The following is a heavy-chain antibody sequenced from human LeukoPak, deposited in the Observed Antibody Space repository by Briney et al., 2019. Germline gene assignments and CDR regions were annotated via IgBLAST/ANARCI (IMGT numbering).Heavy chain of an antibody. CDR2: IYYSGST. V-gene: IGHV4-59*01. CDR1: GGSISSYY. D-gene: IGHD3-22*01. CDR3: TGTYYYDSSGYFDY. Sequence: PSETLSLTCTVSGGSISSYYWSWIRQPPGKGLEWIGYIYYSGSTNYNPSLKSRVTISVDTSKNQFSLKLSSVTAADTAVYYCTGTYYYDSSGYFDYWGQGTLVTVSS. J-gene: IGHJ4*02.